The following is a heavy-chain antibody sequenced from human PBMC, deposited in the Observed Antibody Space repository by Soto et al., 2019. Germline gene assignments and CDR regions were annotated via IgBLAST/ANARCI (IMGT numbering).Heavy chain of an antibody. J-gene: IGHJ4*01. CDR2: INPSGGST. V-gene: IGHV1-46*01. Sequence: ASVKVXCKASGYTFXSYYMRWVRQAPGQGLEWMGIINPSGGSTSYAQKFQGRVTMTRDTSTSTVYMELSSLRSEDTAVYYCARVIGQRYYGYWGLGTLVTVSS. D-gene: IGHD1-26*01. CDR3: ARVIGQRYYGY. CDR1: GYTFXSYY.